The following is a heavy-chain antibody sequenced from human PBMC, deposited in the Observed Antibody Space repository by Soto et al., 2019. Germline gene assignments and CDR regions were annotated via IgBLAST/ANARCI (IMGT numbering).Heavy chain of an antibody. D-gene: IGHD4-17*01. J-gene: IGHJ6*02. CDR1: GGSISSYY. CDR3: ARGDYGDYWLGYYYGMDV. Sequence: SETLSLTCTVSGGSISSYYWSWIRQPPGKGLEWIGYIYYSGSTNYNPSLKSRVTISVDTSKNQFSLKLSSVTAADTAVYYCARGDYGDYWLGYYYGMDVWGQGTTVTVS. V-gene: IGHV4-59*01. CDR2: IYYSGST.